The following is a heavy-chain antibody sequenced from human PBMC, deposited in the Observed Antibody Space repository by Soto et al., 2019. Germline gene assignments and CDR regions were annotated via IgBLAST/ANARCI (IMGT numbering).Heavy chain of an antibody. CDR3: ARGANVDIVAAYYYYYGMDV. CDR1: GGTFSSYA. V-gene: IGHV1-69*06. J-gene: IGHJ6*01. Sequence: GASVKVCCKASGGTFSSYAISWVRQATGQGREWVGGIIPVFGTANYAQKIQGRVTITADKSTSTAYMERSSLRSADTAAYDCARGANVDIVAAYYYYYGMDVWGQGPTVTVSS. D-gene: IGHD5-12*01. CDR2: IIPVFGTA.